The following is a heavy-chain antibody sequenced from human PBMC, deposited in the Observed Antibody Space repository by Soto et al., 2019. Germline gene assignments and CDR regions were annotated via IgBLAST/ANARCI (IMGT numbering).Heavy chain of an antibody. CDR1: GFTFSSYA. V-gene: IGHV3-23*01. D-gene: IGHD3-3*01. CDR2: ISGSGGST. CDR3: AREQLYYDFCRGSLPYYCRGMDV. Sequence: PGGSLRLSCAASGFTFSSYAMSWVRQAPGKGLEWVSAISGSGGSTYYADSVKGRFTISRDNSKNTLYLQMNSLRAEDTAVYYWAREQLYYDFCRGSLPYYCRGMDVWGYGWRVTVSS. J-gene: IGHJ6*04.